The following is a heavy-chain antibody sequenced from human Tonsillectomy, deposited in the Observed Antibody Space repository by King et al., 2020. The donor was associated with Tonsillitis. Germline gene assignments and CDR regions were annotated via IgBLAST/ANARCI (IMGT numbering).Heavy chain of an antibody. Sequence: VQLVESGAEVKKSGESLRISCKGSGYSFSSYWISWVRQMPGKGLEWMGRIDPSDSYTSYSPSFEGHVTISADKSINTVYLQWTRLKASDTAMYYCATPYDSSGYSFDYWGQGTLVTVSS. J-gene: IGHJ4*02. V-gene: IGHV5-10-1*03. D-gene: IGHD3-22*01. CDR1: GYSFSSYW. CDR3: ATPYDSSGYSFDY. CDR2: IDPSDSYT.